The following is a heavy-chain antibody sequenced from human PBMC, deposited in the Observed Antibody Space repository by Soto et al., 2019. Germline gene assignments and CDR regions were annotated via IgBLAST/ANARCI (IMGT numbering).Heavy chain of an antibody. D-gene: IGHD3-22*01. V-gene: IGHV4-4*02. CDR2: IYHSGST. Sequence: QVQLQESGPGLVKPSGTLSLTCAVSGGSISSSNWWSWVRQPPGKGLEWIGEIYHSGSTNYNPSLKSRVTLSVDKSTNQFSLKLSSVTAADTAVYYCARVGIVVANTRGGIVNWGQGTLVTVSS. CDR1: GGSISSSNW. J-gene: IGHJ4*02. CDR3: ARVGIVVANTRGGIVN.